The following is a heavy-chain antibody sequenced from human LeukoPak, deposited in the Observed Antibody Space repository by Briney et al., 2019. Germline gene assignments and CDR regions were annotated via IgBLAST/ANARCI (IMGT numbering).Heavy chain of an antibody. D-gene: IGHD3-3*01. CDR3: ARSPLRFLEWSFPRGYYFDY. V-gene: IGHV4-31*03. Sequence: KPSETLSLTCTVSGGSISSGGYYWSWIRQHPGKGLEWIGYIYYSGSTYYNPSLKSRVTISVDTSKNQFSLKLSSVTAADTAVYYCARSPLRFLEWSFPRGYYFDYWGQGTLVTVSS. CDR2: IYYSGST. J-gene: IGHJ4*02. CDR1: GGSISSGGYY.